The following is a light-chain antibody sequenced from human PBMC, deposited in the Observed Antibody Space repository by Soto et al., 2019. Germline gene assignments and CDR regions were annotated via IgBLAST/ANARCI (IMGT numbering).Light chain of an antibody. CDR1: SSDVGAYDY. CDR2: EIN. V-gene: IGLV2-8*01. CDR3: SSFAGSNNFPYV. Sequence: QSALTQPPSASGSPGQSVTISCTGTSSDVGAYDYVSWYQQHPGKAPKLMIYEINKRPSGVPDRFSGSKSGNTASLTVSGHQAEDEADYYCSSFAGSNNFPYVFGTGTKLTVL. J-gene: IGLJ1*01.